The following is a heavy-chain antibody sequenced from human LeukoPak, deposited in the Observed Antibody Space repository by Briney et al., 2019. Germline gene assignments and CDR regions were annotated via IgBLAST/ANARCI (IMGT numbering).Heavy chain of an antibody. CDR1: GYTFTGYY. CDR2: INPNSGGT. CDR3: ASEPLIVVVKEIGWFDP. V-gene: IGHV1-2*02. Sequence: ASVKVSCKASGYTFTGYYMHWVRQAPGQGLEWMGWINPNSGGTNYARKFQGRVTMTRDTSISTAYMELSRLRSDDTAVYYCASEPLIVVVKEIGWFDPWGQGTLVTVSS. D-gene: IGHD3-22*01. J-gene: IGHJ5*02.